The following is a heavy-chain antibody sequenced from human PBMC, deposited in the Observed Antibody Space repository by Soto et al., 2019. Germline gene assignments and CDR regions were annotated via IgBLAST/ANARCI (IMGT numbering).Heavy chain of an antibody. CDR2: ISWNSGSI. V-gene: IGHV3-9*01. CDR3: AKGRERFIRSFDWFSPSGYYMDV. D-gene: IGHD3-9*01. J-gene: IGHJ6*03. Sequence: EVQLVESGGGWVQPGRSLRLSCAASGFTFDDYAMHWVRQAPGKGLEWVSGISWNSGSIGYADSVKCQFTISRENAKNSLDLQMNSLRAEDTALYYCAKGRERFIRSFDWFSPSGYYMDVWGKGSTVTVSS. CDR1: GFTFDDYA.